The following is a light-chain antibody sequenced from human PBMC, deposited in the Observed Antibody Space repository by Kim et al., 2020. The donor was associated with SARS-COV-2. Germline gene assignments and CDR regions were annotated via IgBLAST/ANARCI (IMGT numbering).Light chain of an antibody. CDR1: TLRSYY. CDR2: GKT. Sequence: ALGQTVGITCQGDTLRSYYASWYQQKPGQAPVLVIYGKTNRPSGIPDRFSGSSSGNTASLTITGAQAEDEADYYCNSRDSSGNHLVFGGGTQLTVL. CDR3: NSRDSSGNHLV. J-gene: IGLJ2*01. V-gene: IGLV3-19*01.